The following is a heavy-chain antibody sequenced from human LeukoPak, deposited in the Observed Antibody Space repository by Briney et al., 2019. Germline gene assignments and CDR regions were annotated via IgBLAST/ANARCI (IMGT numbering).Heavy chain of an antibody. CDR2: IIPIFGTA. Sequence: GASVKVSCKASGYTFTSYGISWVRQAPGQGLEWMGGIIPIFGTANYAQKFQGRVTITADESTSTAYMELSSLRSEDTAVYYCARAWVGRGAFDYWGQGTLVTVSS. CDR1: GYTFTSYG. V-gene: IGHV1-69*13. J-gene: IGHJ4*02. CDR3: ARAWVGRGAFDY. D-gene: IGHD1-26*01.